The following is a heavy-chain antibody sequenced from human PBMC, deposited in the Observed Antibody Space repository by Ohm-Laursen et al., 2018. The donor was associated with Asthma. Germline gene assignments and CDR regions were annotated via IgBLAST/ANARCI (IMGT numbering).Heavy chain of an antibody. V-gene: IGHV4-31*03. D-gene: IGHD4-11*01. CDR3: ARDDHYMGFDN. Sequence: TLSLTHTVSGRPITSGAYYWTSIRQHPGKGLEYVGRIYHTGKTYYNPSLQSRLTLSSDTSKNLFSMKLSSVTAADTAFSFCARDDHYMGFDNWGQGTLVTVSS. CDR1: GRPITSGAYY. CDR2: IYHTGKT. J-gene: IGHJ4*02.